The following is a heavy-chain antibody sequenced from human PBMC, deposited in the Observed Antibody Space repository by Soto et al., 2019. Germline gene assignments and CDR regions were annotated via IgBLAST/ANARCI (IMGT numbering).Heavy chain of an antibody. Sequence: GGSLRLSCAASGFIFSGYCMHWVRQAPGKGLEWVANMNQDGSEKYYVDSVKGRFTISRDNAKNSLYLQMNSLRVEDTAVYYCGRVTTRWEGDYLGPGTLVTVP. CDR1: GFIFSGYC. CDR2: MNQDGSEK. V-gene: IGHV3-7*01. D-gene: IGHD1-1*01. J-gene: IGHJ4*02. CDR3: GRVTTRWEGDY.